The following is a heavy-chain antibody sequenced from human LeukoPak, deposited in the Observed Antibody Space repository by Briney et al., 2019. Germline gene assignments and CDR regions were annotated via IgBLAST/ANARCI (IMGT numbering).Heavy chain of an antibody. CDR1: GYTFTSYD. V-gene: IGHV1-8*01. Sequence: ASVKVSCKASGYTFTSYDINWVRQATGQGLEWMGWMNPNSGNTGYAQKFQGRVTMTRNTSISTAYMELSSLRSEDTAVYYCARGGLPYYYDSSGYRNWLDPWGQGTLVTVSS. D-gene: IGHD3-22*01. CDR2: MNPNSGNT. CDR3: ARGGLPYYYDSSGYRNWLDP. J-gene: IGHJ5*02.